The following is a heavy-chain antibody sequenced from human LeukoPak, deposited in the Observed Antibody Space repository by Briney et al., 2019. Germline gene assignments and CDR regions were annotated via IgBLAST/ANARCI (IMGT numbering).Heavy chain of an antibody. CDR3: ASEESGYSGSRKVNDY. J-gene: IGHJ4*02. CDR2: ISSSSSYI. V-gene: IGHV3-21*01. Sequence: PGGSLRLSCAASGFTFSSYSMNWVRQAPGKGLEWVSSISSSSSYIYYADSVKGRFTISRDNAKNSLYLQMNSLRAEDTAVYYCASEESGYSGSRKVNDYWGQGTLVTVSS. D-gene: IGHD5-12*01. CDR1: GFTFSSYS.